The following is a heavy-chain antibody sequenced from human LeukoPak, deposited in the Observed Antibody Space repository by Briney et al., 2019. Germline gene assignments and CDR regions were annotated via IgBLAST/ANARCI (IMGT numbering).Heavy chain of an antibody. CDR2: ISYDGSNK. V-gene: IGHV3-30*04. Sequence: GGSLRLSCAASGFTFSSYAMHWVRQAPGKGLEWVAVISYDGSNKYYADSVKGRFTISRDNSKNTLYLQMNSLRAEDTAVYYCARGTAYYYDSSGPTIDYWGQGTLVTVSS. CDR1: GFTFSSYA. D-gene: IGHD3-22*01. J-gene: IGHJ4*02. CDR3: ARGTAYYYDSSGPTIDY.